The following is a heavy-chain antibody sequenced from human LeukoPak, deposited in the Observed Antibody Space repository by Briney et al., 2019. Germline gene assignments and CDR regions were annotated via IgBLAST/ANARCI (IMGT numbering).Heavy chain of an antibody. CDR1: GFSFSIYG. D-gene: IGHD2-2*01. CDR3: ARDAYCSSTSCTYNWFDP. J-gene: IGHJ5*02. Sequence: GGSLRLSCAASGFSFSIYGMHWVRQAPGKGLEWVALITYDGSNQYYADSVMGRFTISRDNSKNTLYLQMNSLRAEDTAVYYCARDAYCSSTSCTYNWFDPWGQGTLVTVSS. CDR2: ITYDGSNQ. V-gene: IGHV3-30*03.